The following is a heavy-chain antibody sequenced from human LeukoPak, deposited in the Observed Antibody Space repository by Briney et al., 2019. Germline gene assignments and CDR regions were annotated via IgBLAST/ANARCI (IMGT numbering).Heavy chain of an antibody. Sequence: GASVTVSFTSSVYTFTIYDINWVRQAPGPRLEWMGWMNPNSGNTGYAQKFQGRVTMTRNTSISTAYMELSSLRSEDTAVYYCARDLGHYYGSGSYYNGQGPYYFDYWGQGTLVTVSS. V-gene: IGHV1-8*01. CDR1: VYTFTIYD. CDR3: ARDLGHYYGSGSYYNGQGPYYFDY. J-gene: IGHJ4*02. D-gene: IGHD3-10*01. CDR2: MNPNSGNT.